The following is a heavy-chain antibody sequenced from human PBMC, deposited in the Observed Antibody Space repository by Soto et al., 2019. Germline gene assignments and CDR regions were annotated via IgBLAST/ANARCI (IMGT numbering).Heavy chain of an antibody. J-gene: IGHJ6*02. D-gene: IGHD3-10*01. CDR2: VSPTFRTS. CDR1: GVSFNNNG. V-gene: IGHV1-69*01. CDR3: ARVLYYGSGSYSPYGMAV. Sequence: QVQLVQSGAEVKKPGSSVKVSCNTSGVSFNNNGIGWVRQAPGHGLEWMGGVSPTFRTSNYARKFEGRISITADASTGTVNMELSSLTSEDTAQYYCARVLYYGSGSYSPYGMAVWGQGTTVTVSS.